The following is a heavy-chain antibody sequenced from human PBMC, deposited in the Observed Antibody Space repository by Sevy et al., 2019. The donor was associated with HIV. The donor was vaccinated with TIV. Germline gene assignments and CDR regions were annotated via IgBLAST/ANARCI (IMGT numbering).Heavy chain of an antibody. Sequence: GGSLRLSCEASGFSLNNFPIHWVRQAPGKGLEWVAVVSFDGGSKYYAYSVRGRFTVSRDNSKNTVYLQLNSLRAEDTAVYYCVRERARSITFDIWGQGPLVTVSS. V-gene: IGHV3-30-3*01. CDR1: GFSLNNFP. CDR3: VRERARSITFDI. CDR2: VSFDGGSK. J-gene: IGHJ3*02. D-gene: IGHD3-16*01.